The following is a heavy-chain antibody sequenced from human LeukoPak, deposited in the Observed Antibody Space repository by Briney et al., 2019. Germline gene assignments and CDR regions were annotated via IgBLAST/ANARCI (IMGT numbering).Heavy chain of an antibody. Sequence: GGSLRLSCAASGFTFSSYAMYWVRQAPGKGLEWVAVISYDGSNKYYADSVKGRFTISRDNSKNTLYLQMNSLRAEDTAVYYCARSAVRATVVTHSWYFDLWGRGTLVTVSS. CDR2: ISYDGSNK. V-gene: IGHV3-30-3*01. D-gene: IGHD4-23*01. CDR1: GFTFSSYA. CDR3: ARSAVRATVVTHSWYFDL. J-gene: IGHJ2*01.